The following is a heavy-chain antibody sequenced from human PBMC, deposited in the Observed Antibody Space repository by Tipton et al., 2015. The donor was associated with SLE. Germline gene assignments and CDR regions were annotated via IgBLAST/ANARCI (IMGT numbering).Heavy chain of an antibody. CDR1: GGSFSGYY. Sequence: TLSLTCAVYGGSFSGYYWSWIRQPPGKGLEWIGEINHSGSTKYNPSLKSRVTISVDTSKNQFSLRLSSVTAADTAVYYCASGGAARGGWFDPWGQGTLVTVSS. CDR3: ASGGAARGGWFDP. D-gene: IGHD6-6*01. V-gene: IGHV4-34*01. CDR2: INHSGST. J-gene: IGHJ5*02.